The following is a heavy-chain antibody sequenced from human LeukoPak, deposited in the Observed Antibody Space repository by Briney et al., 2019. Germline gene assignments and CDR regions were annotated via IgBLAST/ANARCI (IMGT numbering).Heavy chain of an antibody. CDR1: GGSFSSGSYY. D-gene: IGHD6-19*01. J-gene: IGHJ4*02. V-gene: IGHV4-61*01. CDR3: ARGSDSSGWYFGY. CDR2: IYYSGST. Sequence: SETLSLTCTVSGGSFSSGSYYWSWIRQPPGKGLEWIGYIYYSGSTNYNPSLKSRVTISVDTSKNQFSLKLSSVTAADTAVYYCARGSDSSGWYFGYWGQGTLVTVSS.